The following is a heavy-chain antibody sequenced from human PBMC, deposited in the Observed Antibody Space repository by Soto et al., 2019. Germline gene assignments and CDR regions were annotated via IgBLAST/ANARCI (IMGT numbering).Heavy chain of an antibody. CDR2: IYPGDSNT. CDR3: ARSDAMGYGAYFDY. J-gene: IGHJ4*02. V-gene: IGHV5-51*01. Sequence: GESLKISCKGSGYTFSTYWIGWVRQKPGKGLEWMGNIYPGDSNTRYSPSFQGHVTISADKSISTAYLQWSSLKASDTAMYFCARSDAMGYGAYFDYWGQGTLVTVSS. CDR1: GYTFSTYW. D-gene: IGHD5-12*01.